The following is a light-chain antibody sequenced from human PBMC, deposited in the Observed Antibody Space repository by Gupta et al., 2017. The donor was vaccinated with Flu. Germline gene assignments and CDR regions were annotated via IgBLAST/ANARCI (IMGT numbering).Light chain of an antibody. CDR3: CSYTTSSTYV. CDR1: SSDVGTYNL. Sequence: QSALTPPASVSGSPGQSITISCTGTSSDVGTYNLVSWYQQDPGKAPKLIVSEVSKRASGVSNRFSGSKSGNTASLTISGLQAEDEADYYCCSYTTSSTYVFGTGTKVTVL. CDR2: EVS. V-gene: IGLV2-23*02. J-gene: IGLJ1*01.